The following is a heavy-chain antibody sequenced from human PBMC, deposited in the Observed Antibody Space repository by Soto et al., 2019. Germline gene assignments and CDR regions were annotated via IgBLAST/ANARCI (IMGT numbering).Heavy chain of an antibody. CDR2: ISPDGSDV. CDR1: GFPFTNYW. D-gene: IGHD2-8*02. Sequence: GGSLRLSCAASGFPFTNYWMNWVGQTPGKGLMWVSRISPDGSDVGYADSVEGRFTVPRDNAKNTLYLQMHSLRAEDTAMYYCACWGHIVPVAPSDFDRWGRGTLVTVSS. J-gene: IGHJ4*02. CDR3: ACWGHIVPVAPSDFDR. V-gene: IGHV3-74*01.